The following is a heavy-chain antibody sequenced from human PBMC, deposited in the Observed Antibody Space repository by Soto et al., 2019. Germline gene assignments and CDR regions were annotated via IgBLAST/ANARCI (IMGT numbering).Heavy chain of an antibody. CDR3: AREGNLGRWLQPLDF. Sequence: SETLSLTCTVSGGSISSYYWSWIRQPPGKGLEWIGNIYYSGTTNYNPSLKSRLSMSIDTSKNQFSLRLISVTAADTAKYFCAREGNLGRWLQPLDFWGQGTLVTVSS. CDR1: GGSISSYY. D-gene: IGHD5-12*01. J-gene: IGHJ4*02. CDR2: IYYSGTT. V-gene: IGHV4-59*01.